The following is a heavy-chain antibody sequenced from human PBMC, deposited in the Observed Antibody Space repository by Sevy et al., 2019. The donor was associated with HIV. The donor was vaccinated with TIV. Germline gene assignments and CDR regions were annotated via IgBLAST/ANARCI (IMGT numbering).Heavy chain of an antibody. D-gene: IGHD6-13*01. V-gene: IGHV4-39*01. Sequence: SETLSLTCTVSGGSISSSSYYWGWIRQPPGKGLEWIGSIYSTGSISYNPSLKSRVTLSADTSKNQFSLKVDSVSAADTAVYYCATPRASSWYEGTGGYFDLWGRGALVTVSS. J-gene: IGHJ2*01. CDR2: IYSTGSI. CDR1: GGSISSSSYY. CDR3: ATPRASSWYEGTGGYFDL.